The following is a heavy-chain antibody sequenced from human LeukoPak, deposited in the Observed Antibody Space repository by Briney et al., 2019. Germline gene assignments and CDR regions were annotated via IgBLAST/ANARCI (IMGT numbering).Heavy chain of an antibody. Sequence: GGSLRLSCAASGFTFSSYAMHWVRQAPGKGLEWVAVISYDGSNKYYADSVKGRFTISRDNSKNTLYLQMNSLRAEDTAVYYCASTQRRGIAVAGTSDYWGQGTLVTVSS. J-gene: IGHJ4*02. V-gene: IGHV3-30-3*01. D-gene: IGHD6-19*01. CDR2: ISYDGSNK. CDR1: GFTFSSYA. CDR3: ASTQRRGIAVAGTSDY.